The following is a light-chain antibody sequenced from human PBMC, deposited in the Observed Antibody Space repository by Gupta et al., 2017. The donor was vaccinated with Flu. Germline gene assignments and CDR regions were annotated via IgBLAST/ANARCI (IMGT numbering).Light chain of an antibody. Sequence: DIQMTQSPSSLSASVRDRVIITCRASQSFSGYLNWFQQKPGKAPKLLIYAASSLQSGVPSRFSGSGSGTEFTLTISRLQPEDFATYACQHRHNTPYTFGQGTMVDIK. CDR3: QHRHNTPYT. V-gene: IGKV1-39*01. CDR1: QSFSGY. CDR2: AAS. J-gene: IGKJ2*01.